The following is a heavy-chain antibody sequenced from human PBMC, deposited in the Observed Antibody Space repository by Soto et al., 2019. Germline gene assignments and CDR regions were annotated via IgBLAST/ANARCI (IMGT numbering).Heavy chain of an antibody. J-gene: IGHJ4*02. V-gene: IGHV1-69*13. CDR1: GGTFSSYA. D-gene: IGHD2-8*01. CDR3: ARDYCTNGVCQSTFDY. CDR2: IIPIFGTA. Sequence: ASVKVSCKASGGTFSSYAISWVRQAPGQGLEWMGGIIPIFGTANYAQKFQGRVTITADESTSTAYMELSSLRSEDTAVYYCARDYCTNGVCQSTFDYWGQGTLVTVSS.